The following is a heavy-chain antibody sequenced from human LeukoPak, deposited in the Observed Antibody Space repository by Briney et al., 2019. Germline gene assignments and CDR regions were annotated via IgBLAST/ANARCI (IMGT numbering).Heavy chain of an antibody. V-gene: IGHV3-23*01. D-gene: IGHD2-2*01. Sequence: GGSLRLSCAASGFTFSSYAMSWVRQAPGKGLEWVSAISGSGGSTNYADSVKGRFTISRDNSKNTLYLQMNSLRAEDTAVYYCAKDRGIVVVPAGIFDYWGQGTLVTVSS. J-gene: IGHJ4*02. CDR2: ISGSGGST. CDR3: AKDRGIVVVPAGIFDY. CDR1: GFTFSSYA.